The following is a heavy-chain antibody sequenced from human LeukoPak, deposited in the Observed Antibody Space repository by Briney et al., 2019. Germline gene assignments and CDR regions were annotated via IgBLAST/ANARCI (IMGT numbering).Heavy chain of an antibody. CDR3: ARLLGSGSYDFDY. J-gene: IGHJ4*02. CDR1: GGSFSGYY. D-gene: IGHD3-10*01. Sequence: SETLSLTCAVYGGSFSGYYWSWIRQPPGKGLEWIGEINHSGSTNYNPSLKSRVTISVDTSKNQFSLKLSSVTAADTAVYYCARLLGSGSYDFDYWGQGTLVTVSS. CDR2: INHSGST. V-gene: IGHV4-34*01.